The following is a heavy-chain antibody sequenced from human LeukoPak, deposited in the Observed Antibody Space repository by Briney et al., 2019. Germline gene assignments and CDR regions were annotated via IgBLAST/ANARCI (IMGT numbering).Heavy chain of an antibody. CDR3: ATSLGPLTEY. V-gene: IGHV3-74*01. J-gene: IGHJ4*02. D-gene: IGHD7-27*01. CDR2: INSGGSGA. CDR1: GFAFSSNW. Sequence: GGSLRLSCAASGFAFSSNWMHWVRQTPGKGLVWVSRINSGGSGASYAASVEGRFTISRDNVKNTLYLQMDSLRAEDTAVYYCATSLGPLTEYWGREPWSPSPQ.